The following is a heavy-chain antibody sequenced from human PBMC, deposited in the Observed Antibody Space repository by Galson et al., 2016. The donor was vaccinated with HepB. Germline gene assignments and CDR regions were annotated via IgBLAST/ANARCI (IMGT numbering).Heavy chain of an antibody. CDR3: AREPLWFGDLSPPLYYFDY. V-gene: IGHV4-39*07. CDR2: ISYSGST. CDR1: GGSISSGSYF. J-gene: IGHJ4*02. Sequence: SETLSLTCTVSGGSISSGSYFWGWIRQPPGKGLEWIGSISYSGSTYYNPSLKSRVTVSVDRSKKQFSLKVRSVTAADTAVYYCAREPLWFGDLSPPLYYFDYWGQGTLVTVSS. D-gene: IGHD3-10*01.